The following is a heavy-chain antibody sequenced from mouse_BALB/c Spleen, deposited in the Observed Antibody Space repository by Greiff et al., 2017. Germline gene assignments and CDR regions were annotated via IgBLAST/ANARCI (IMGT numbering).Heavy chain of an antibody. CDR2: IWGDGST. CDR3: ARVLRLLYFDV. D-gene: IGHD1-2*01. J-gene: IGHJ1*01. V-gene: IGHV2-6-7*01. Sequence: QVQLKQSGPGLVAPSQSLSITCTVSGFSLTGYGVNWVRQPPGKGLEWLGMIWGDGSTDYNSALKSRLSISKDNSKSQVFLKMNSLQTDDTARYYCARVLRLLYFDVWGAGTTVTVSS. CDR1: GFSLTGYG.